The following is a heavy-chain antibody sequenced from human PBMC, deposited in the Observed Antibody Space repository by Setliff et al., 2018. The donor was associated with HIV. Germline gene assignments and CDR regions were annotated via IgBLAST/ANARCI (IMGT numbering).Heavy chain of an antibody. CDR3: ARTTEATMVTVFDP. CDR1: GDSISSDFY. D-gene: IGHD5-18*01. Sequence: SETLSLTCTVSGDSISSDFYWGWIRQPPGKGLEWIGSIDHSGNTYYMPSLQSRVTISVDMSKNQFSLNLRSVTAADTAVYFCARTTEATMVTVFDPWGQGILVTVSS. J-gene: IGHJ5*02. V-gene: IGHV4-38-2*02. CDR2: IDHSGNT.